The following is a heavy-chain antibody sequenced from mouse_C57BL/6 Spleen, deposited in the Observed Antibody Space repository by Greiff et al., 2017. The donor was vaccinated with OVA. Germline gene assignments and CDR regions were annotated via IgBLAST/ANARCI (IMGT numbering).Heavy chain of an antibody. CDR1: GYSFTGYY. J-gene: IGHJ2*01. CDR3: ARDCSSSALDY. Sequence: VQLQQSGPELVKPGASVKISCKASGYSFTGYYMHWVKQSHGNILDWIGYIYPYNGVTSYTQKFKGKATLTVDKSSSTAYMQLRSLTSEDSAVYYCARDCSSSALDYWGQGTTVTVSS. V-gene: IGHV1-31*01. D-gene: IGHD1-1*01. CDR2: IYPYNGVT.